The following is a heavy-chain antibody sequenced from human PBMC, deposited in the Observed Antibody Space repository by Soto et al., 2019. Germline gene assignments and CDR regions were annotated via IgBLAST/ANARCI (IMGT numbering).Heavy chain of an antibody. Sequence: PGGSLRLSCAASGFTFSSYGMHWIRQAPGKWLEWVAVISYDGSNKYYADSVKGRFTISRDNSKNTLYLQMNSLRAEDTAVYYCAKDPEYYYDSSGYLYWGQGXLVTVYS. CDR1: GFTFSSYG. CDR3: AKDPEYYYDSSGYLY. D-gene: IGHD3-22*01. V-gene: IGHV3-30*18. J-gene: IGHJ4*02. CDR2: ISYDGSNK.